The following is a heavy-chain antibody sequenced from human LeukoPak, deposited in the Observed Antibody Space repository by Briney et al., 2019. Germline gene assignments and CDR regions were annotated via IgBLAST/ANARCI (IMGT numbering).Heavy chain of an antibody. Sequence: GGSLRLSCAASGFTFSSYWMSWVRQAPGKGLEWVANIKQDGSEKYYVDSVKGRFTISRGNAKNSLYLQMNSLRAEDTAVYYCARDYYDSSGHFDYWGQGTLVTVSS. CDR2: IKQDGSEK. CDR1: GFTFSSYW. J-gene: IGHJ4*02. V-gene: IGHV3-7*01. CDR3: ARDYYDSSGHFDY. D-gene: IGHD3-22*01.